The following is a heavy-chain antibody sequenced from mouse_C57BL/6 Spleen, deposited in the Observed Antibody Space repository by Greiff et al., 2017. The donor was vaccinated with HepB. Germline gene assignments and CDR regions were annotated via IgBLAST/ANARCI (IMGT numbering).Heavy chain of an antibody. D-gene: IGHD2-4*01. Sequence: QVQLQQPGAELVRPGSSVKLSCKASGYTFTSYWMHWVKQGPIQGLEWIGNIDPSDSETHYNQKFKDKATLTVDKSSSTAYMQLSSLTSEDSAVYYCATIYYDYGLDYWGQGTTLSVSS. V-gene: IGHV1-52*01. CDR1: GYTFTSYW. CDR3: ATIYYDYGLDY. CDR2: IDPSDSET. J-gene: IGHJ2*01.